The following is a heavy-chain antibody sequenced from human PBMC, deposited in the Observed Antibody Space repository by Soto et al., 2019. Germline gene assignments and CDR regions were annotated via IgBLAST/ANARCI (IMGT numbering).Heavy chain of an antibody. D-gene: IGHD6-6*01. Sequence: EVQLVESGGGLVKPGGSLRLSCAGSGFTFSNAWMSWVRQAPGKGLEWVGRIKSKTDGGTTDYGAPVKGRFTISRDDSKNTLYLQMNSLTTEHTAVYYCTIPYRSSHYWGQRTLVTVSS. J-gene: IGHJ4*02. CDR3: TIPYRSSHY. CDR1: GFTFSNAW. V-gene: IGHV3-15*01. CDR2: IKSKTDGGTT.